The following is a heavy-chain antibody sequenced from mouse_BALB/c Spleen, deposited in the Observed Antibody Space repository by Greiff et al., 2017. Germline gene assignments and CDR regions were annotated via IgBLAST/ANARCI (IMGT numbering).Heavy chain of an antibody. Sequence: EVKLVESGGGLVKPGGSLKLSCAASGFAFSSYDMSWVRQTPEKRLEWVAYISSGGGSTYYPDTVKGRFTISRDNAKNTLYLQMSSLKSEDTAMYYCANYYGYYWGQGTTLTVSS. D-gene: IGHD1-2*01. V-gene: IGHV5-12-1*01. CDR2: ISSGGGST. CDR3: ANYYGYY. CDR1: GFAFSSYD. J-gene: IGHJ2*01.